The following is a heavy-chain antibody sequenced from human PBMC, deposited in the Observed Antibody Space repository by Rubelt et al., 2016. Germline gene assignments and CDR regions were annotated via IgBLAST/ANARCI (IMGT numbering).Heavy chain of an antibody. CDR2: IYYSGST. V-gene: IGHV4-59*01. Sequence: QVQLQESGPGLVKPSETLSLTCTVSGGSISGYYWSWVRQPPGKGLEWIGHIYYSGSTNYNPSLKSRVTISVDTSKNQFSLKVSSVTAADTAVYYWARGSRHCSSTSCYLGFWGQGTLVTVSS. D-gene: IGHD2-2*01. CDR1: GGSISGYY. J-gene: IGHJ4*02. CDR3: ARGSRHCSSTSCYLGF.